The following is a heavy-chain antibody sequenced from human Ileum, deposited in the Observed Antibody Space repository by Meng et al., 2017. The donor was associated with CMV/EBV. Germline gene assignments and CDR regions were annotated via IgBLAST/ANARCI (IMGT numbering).Heavy chain of an antibody. CDR3: ARVKTVTLNYYYFYTMDV. J-gene: IGHJ6*02. CDR2: ISHSGGT. V-gene: IGHV4-34*01. Sequence: SETLSLTCAVFGGSLSDYYWTWIRQSPGKGLEWIGEISHSGGTNYTPSLKSRVTISVDTSKNQFSLKLSSVTAADAAIYYCARVKTVTLNYYYFYTMDVWGQGNTVTVSS. CDR1: GGSLSDYY. D-gene: IGHD4-11*01.